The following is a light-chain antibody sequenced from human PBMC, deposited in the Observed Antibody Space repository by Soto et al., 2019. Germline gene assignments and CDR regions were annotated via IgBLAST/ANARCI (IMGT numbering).Light chain of an antibody. CDR1: QSVNAN. CDR3: QQYNTWLWT. Sequence: EVVMTQSPATLSVSPGERATLSCRASQSVNANLAWYQQKPGQAPRLLIHGASNRATGIPARFSGSGFGTEFIHTTSSRQSEDFAVYYCQQYNTWLWTFGQGTKVEI. J-gene: IGKJ1*01. CDR2: GAS. V-gene: IGKV3-15*01.